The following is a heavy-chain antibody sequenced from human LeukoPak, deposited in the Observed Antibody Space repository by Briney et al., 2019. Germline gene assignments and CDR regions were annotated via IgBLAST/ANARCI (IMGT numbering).Heavy chain of an antibody. Sequence: GASVKVSCKASGYTFASYGVTWVRQAPGQGPEWMAWISVYSGNTEYAQKFQDRATLTADTSTSTVYMELRSLRSDDTAVYYCARDGWSLGPWGQGTLVTVSS. V-gene: IGHV1-18*01. D-gene: IGHD2-8*01. J-gene: IGHJ5*02. CDR2: ISVYSGNT. CDR1: GYTFASYG. CDR3: ARDGWSLGP.